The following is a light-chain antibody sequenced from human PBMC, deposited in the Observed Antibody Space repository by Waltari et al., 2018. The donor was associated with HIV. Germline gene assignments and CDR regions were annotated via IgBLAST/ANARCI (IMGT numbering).Light chain of an antibody. CDR2: NGF. CDR1: QDIANS. Sequence: DIQMPQFPSSLSSSVGARVTITCRSTQDIANSVSWYQQRPGKVPKVLVYNGFIRHRGVASRFSGSGSGTEYTLTISSLQPEDSATYYCHQYFSDPFTFGGGTKVEI. J-gene: IGKJ4*01. CDR3: HQYFSDPFT. V-gene: IGKV1-NL1*01.